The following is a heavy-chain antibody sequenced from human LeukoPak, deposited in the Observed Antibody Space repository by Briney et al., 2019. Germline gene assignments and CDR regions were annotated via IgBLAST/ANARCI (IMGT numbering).Heavy chain of an antibody. J-gene: IGHJ4*02. V-gene: IGHV4-4*02. CDR2: MFHSGSY. CDR3: ARDYYDSNGYYRFFDY. D-gene: IGHD3-22*01. CDR1: GASISSSHW. Sequence: PSETLSLTCTVSGASISSSHWWSWVRQSPGKGLEWIGEMFHSGSYNYNPSLKSRVTISLDKSRNQFFLKLTSVTTADTALYYCARDYYDSNGYYRFFDYWGQGTLVTVSS.